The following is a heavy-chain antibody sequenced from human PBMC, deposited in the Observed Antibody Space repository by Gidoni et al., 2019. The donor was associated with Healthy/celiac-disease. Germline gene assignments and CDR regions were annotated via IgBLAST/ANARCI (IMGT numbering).Heavy chain of an antibody. D-gene: IGHD6-13*01. J-gene: IGHJ4*02. Sequence: VQLLESGGGVVQPGGSLRHSCAASGVTFSSYSMSGVRQAPGKGLEGVSAISGSGGSTYYADSVQGRFTISRDNSKNTLYLQMNSLRAEDTAVYYCAKLIAAAGDFDYWGQGTLVTVSS. CDR1: GVTFSSYS. V-gene: IGHV3-23*01. CDR3: AKLIAAAGDFDY. CDR2: ISGSGGST.